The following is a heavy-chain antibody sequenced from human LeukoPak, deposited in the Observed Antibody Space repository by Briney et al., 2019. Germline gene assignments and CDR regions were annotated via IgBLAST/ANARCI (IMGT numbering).Heavy chain of an antibody. CDR1: GGSISSGGYY. Sequence: SETLSLTCTVSGGSISSGGYYWSWIRQHPGKGLEWIGYIYYSGSTYYNPSLKSRVTISVDTSKNQFSLKLSSVAAADTAVYYCARDRQRGYGEGDVFDIWGQGTMVTVSS. D-gene: IGHD4-17*01. CDR3: ARDRQRGYGEGDVFDI. V-gene: IGHV4-31*03. CDR2: IYYSGST. J-gene: IGHJ3*02.